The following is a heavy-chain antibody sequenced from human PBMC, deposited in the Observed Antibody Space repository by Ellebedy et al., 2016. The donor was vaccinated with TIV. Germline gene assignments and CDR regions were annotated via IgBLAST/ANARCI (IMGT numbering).Heavy chain of an antibody. CDR1: GGSFSGYY. V-gene: IGHV4-34*01. J-gene: IGHJ6*03. CDR2: INHSGST. Sequence: SETLSLTXAVYGGSFSGYYWSWIRQPPGKGLEWIGEINHSGSTNYNPSLKSRVTISVDTSKNQFSLKLSSVTAADTAVYYCARGPVPIFGVVNYYYYYMDVWGKGTTVTVSS. CDR3: ARGPVPIFGVVNYYYYYMDV. D-gene: IGHD3-3*01.